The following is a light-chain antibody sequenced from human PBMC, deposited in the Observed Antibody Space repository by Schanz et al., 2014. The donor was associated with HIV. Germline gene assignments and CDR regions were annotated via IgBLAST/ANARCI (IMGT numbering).Light chain of an antibody. V-gene: IGKV1-5*03. CDR1: QSISSW. CDR2: KAS. J-gene: IGKJ2*01. Sequence: DIQMTQSPSSLSASVGDRVTITCRASQSISSWLAWYKQKPERAPKLLIYKASSLESGVPSRFRGSGSGTAFTPTIRTLQPEDFATYYCQQYNDGSYTFGQGSKLEIK. CDR3: QQYNDGSYT.